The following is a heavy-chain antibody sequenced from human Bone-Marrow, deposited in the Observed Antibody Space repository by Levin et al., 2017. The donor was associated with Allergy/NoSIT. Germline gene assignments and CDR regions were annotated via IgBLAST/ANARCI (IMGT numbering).Heavy chain of an antibody. CDR3: AKAMEASSLFDS. D-gene: IGHD6-6*01. J-gene: IGHJ4*02. Sequence: AGGSLRLSCVASGFTFDDYAMHWVRQAPGKGLEWVSLVSWDGGSAYYADSVKGRFSISRDNTKNSLYLHMSSLRPDDTALYFCAKAMEASSLFDSWGQGTLVTVSS. CDR1: GFTFDDYA. CDR2: VSWDGGSA. V-gene: IGHV3-43D*03.